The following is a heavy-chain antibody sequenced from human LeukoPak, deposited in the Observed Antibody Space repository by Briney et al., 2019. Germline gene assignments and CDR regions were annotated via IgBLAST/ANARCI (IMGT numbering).Heavy chain of an antibody. CDR3: ARGLSLFDY. CDR1: GFTFDDYG. V-gene: IGHV3-20*04. J-gene: IGHJ4*02. CDR2: INWRGDST. D-gene: IGHD3-3*02. Sequence: GGPLRLSCAASGFTFDDYGMSWVRQGPGKGLEWVSNINWRGDSTPYADSVKGRFTISRDNAKNSLFLQMNSLRAEDTALYYCARGLSLFDYWGQGTLVTVSS.